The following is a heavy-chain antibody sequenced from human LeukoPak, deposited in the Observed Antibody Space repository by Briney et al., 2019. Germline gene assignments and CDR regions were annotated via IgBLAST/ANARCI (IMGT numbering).Heavy chain of an antibody. D-gene: IGHD3-22*01. V-gene: IGHV3-23*01. J-gene: IGHJ3*02. CDR1: GFTFSSYA. Sequence: PGGSLRLSCAASGFTFSSYAMSWVRQAPGKGLEWVSAISGSGGSTYYADSVKGRFTISGDNSKNTLYLQMNSLRAEDTAVYYCAKGYYYDSSAYWGPAFDIWGQGTMVTVSS. CDR2: ISGSGGST. CDR3: AKGYYYDSSAYWGPAFDI.